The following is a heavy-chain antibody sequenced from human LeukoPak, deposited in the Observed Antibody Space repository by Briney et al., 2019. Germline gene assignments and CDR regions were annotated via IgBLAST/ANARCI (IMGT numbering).Heavy chain of an antibody. Sequence: ASVKVSCKASGYTFTDYYINWVRQAPGQGLEWMGWMSPESGDTGYAHKFQGRVTITRNTSITTAYMELRSLRFDDTAVYYCARVRLRNGYNWFDPWGQGTLVTVPS. D-gene: IGHD3-3*01. CDR3: ARVRLRNGYNWFDP. CDR2: MSPESGDT. J-gene: IGHJ5*02. V-gene: IGHV1-8*03. CDR1: GYTFTDYY.